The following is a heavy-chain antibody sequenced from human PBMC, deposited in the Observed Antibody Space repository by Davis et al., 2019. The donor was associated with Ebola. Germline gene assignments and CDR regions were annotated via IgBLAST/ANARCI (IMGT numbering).Heavy chain of an antibody. CDR2: ISYDGSNK. D-gene: IGHD3-22*01. CDR1: GFTFSNYA. J-gene: IGHJ5*02. CDR3: ARDRVYYYDSSGYYYKYNWFDP. Sequence: GGSLRLSCAASGFTFSNYAMNWVRQAPGKGLEWVAVISYDGSNKYYADSVKGRFTISRDNSKNTLYLQMNSLRAEDTAVYYCARDRVYYYDSSGYYYKYNWFDPWGQGTLVTVSS. V-gene: IGHV3-30*03.